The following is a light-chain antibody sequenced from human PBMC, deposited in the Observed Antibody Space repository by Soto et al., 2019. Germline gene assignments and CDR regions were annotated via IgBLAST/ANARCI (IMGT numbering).Light chain of an antibody. CDR1: QNINIY. J-gene: IGKJ1*01. V-gene: IGKV1-39*01. CDR2: AAS. CDR3: HQSYTSWT. Sequence: DIQMIQSPSSLSASVGDRVTITCRASQNINIYLHWYHQKPGRAPKLLIHAASSLQSGGPTRFSGSGSGTHFTLTISSLQPEDFGTYFCHQSYTSWTF.